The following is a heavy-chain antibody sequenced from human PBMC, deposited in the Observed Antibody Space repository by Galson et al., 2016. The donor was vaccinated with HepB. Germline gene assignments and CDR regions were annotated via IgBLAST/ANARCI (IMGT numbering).Heavy chain of an antibody. D-gene: IGHD6-13*01. J-gene: IGHJ5*02. CDR2: ISGDTTTT. CDR1: GLTFSNYA. CDR3: AKGGGSTWYISPHFVDP. Sequence: SLRLSCAASGLTFSNYAMTWVRQAPGKGLEWVSSISGDTTTTYYADSVKGRFTISRDNSKNTFYLQTNSLRAEDTASYYCAKGGGSTWYISPHFVDPWGQGTLVTVSS. V-gene: IGHV3-23*01.